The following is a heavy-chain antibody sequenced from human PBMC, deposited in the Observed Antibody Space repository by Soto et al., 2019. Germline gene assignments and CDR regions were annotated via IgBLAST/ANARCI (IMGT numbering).Heavy chain of an antibody. V-gene: IGHV1-18*01. D-gene: IGHD2-15*01. Sequence: QVKLVQSGAEVKKPGASVKVSCKASGYTFTTHGISWVRQVPGQGLEWMGWVRGDNGHTNYAQSLQGRVTMTTDTSTSTAYRGLRSLRSDDTAVYYCARDVGYCRSGTCYREWFDPWGQGTLVTVSS. CDR3: ARDVGYCRSGTCYREWFDP. J-gene: IGHJ5*02. CDR1: GYTFTTHG. CDR2: VRGDNGHT.